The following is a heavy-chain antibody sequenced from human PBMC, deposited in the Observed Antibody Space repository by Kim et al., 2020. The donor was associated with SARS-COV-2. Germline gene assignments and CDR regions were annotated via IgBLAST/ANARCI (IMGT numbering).Heavy chain of an antibody. CDR1: GYSFTSYW. CDR2: IYPGDSYT. J-gene: IGHJ4*02. V-gene: IGHV5-51*01. Sequence: GESLKISCKGSGYSFTSYWIGWVRQMPGKGLEWMGIIYPGDSYTRYSPSFQGQVTISADKSINTAYLQWNSLKAPDTAMYYCARLRRNFYDSSGYSFDYWGQGTLVTVSS. CDR3: ARLRRNFYDSSGYSFDY. D-gene: IGHD3-22*01.